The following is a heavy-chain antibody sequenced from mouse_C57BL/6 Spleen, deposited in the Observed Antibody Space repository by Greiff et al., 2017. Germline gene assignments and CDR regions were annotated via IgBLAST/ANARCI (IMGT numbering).Heavy chain of an antibody. Sequence: EVQLQQSGPGLVKPSPSLSLTCSVTGYSITSGYYWNWIRQFPGNKLEWMGYIGYDGSNNYNPSLKNRISITRDTSKNQFFLKLNSVTTEDTATYYYARGGYYGRSDGYFDVWGKGTTVTVSS. CDR2: IGYDGSN. J-gene: IGHJ1*03. V-gene: IGHV3-6*01. CDR3: ARGGYYGRSDGYFDV. CDR1: GYSITSGYY. D-gene: IGHD1-1*01.